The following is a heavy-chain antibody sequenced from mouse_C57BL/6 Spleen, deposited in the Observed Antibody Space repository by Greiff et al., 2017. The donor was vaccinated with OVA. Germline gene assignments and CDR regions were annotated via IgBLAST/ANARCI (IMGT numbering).Heavy chain of an antibody. CDR1: GFTFSDYG. V-gene: IGHV5-17*01. J-gene: IGHJ4*01. CDR2: ISSGSSTI. CDR3: ARWTGSYAMDY. Sequence: EVKLMESGGGLVKPGGSLKLSCAASGFTFSDYGMHWVRQAPEKGLEWVAYISSGSSTIYYADTVKGRFTISRDNAKNTLFLQMTSLRSEDTAMYYCARWTGSYAMDYWGQGTSVTVSS.